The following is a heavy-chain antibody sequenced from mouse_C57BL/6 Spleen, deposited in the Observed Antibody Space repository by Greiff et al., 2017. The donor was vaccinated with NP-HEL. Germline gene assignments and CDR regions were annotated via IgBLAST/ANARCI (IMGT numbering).Heavy chain of an antibody. CDR3: ARRVYYGCDEPAGLAY. CDR1: GYSFTGYY. CDR2: INPSTGCT. J-gene: IGHJ3*01. V-gene: IGHV1-42*01. D-gene: IGHD2-2*01. Sequence: EVQVVESGPELVKPGASVKLSCKASGYSFTGYYMNWVKQSPEKSLEWIGEINPSTGCTTYNQKFKAKATLTVDKSSSTAYMQLNSLTSEDSAVYYCARRVYYGCDEPAGLAYWGKGTLVTVAA.